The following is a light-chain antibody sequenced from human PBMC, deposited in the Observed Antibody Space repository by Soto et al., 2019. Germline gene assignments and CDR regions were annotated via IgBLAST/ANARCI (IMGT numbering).Light chain of an antibody. J-gene: IGKJ1*01. V-gene: IGKV3-20*01. CDR1: QSVSSNY. CDR3: QQYGSSPQT. CDR2: GAS. Sequence: EIVLTQSPGTLSLSPGERATLSCRASQSVSSNYLAWYQQKPGQAPRLLIYGASSRATGIPDRFSGSGSGTDSTLTISRLEPEDFAVYFCQQYGSSPQTFGQGTKVEIK.